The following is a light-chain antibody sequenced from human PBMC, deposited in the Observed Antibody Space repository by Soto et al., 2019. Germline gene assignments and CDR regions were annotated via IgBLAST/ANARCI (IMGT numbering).Light chain of an antibody. V-gene: IGKV3-20*01. CDR3: QQYGGSTRT. J-gene: IGKJ1*01. CDR1: QSVTTQ. CDR2: GAS. Sequence: IVLTQSPGTLSLSPGERATLSCRASQSVTTQLAWYQQKPGQAPRLIIHGASSRDTVVPDRITGSGSGTDFTLSISRLEPEDFAVYYCQQYGGSTRTFGQGTKVEIK.